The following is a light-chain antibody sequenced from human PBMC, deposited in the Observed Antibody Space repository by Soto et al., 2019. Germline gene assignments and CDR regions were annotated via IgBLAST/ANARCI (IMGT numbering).Light chain of an antibody. CDR3: QSSDSSLSGSV. CDR2: GNS. J-gene: IGLJ2*01. CDR1: SSNIGAGYD. Sequence: QSVLTQPPSVSGAPGQRVTISCTGSSSNIGAGYDVHWYQQLPGTAPKLLIYGNSNRPSGVPDRFSGSKSGTSASLAITGLQADDESDYSCQSSDSSLSGSVFGGGTKLTVL. V-gene: IGLV1-40*01.